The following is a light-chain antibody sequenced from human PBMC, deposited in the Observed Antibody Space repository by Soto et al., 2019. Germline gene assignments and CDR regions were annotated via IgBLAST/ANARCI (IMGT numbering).Light chain of an antibody. V-gene: IGKV3D-15*01. CDR1: ESVSTF. CDR3: QQYTNWPLT. Sequence: EIVVTQSPATLSVSPGEGATLSCRASESVSTFLAWYQQKPGQSPRLLIYGASTRATGIPARFSGSGSETEFTLTISSLQSEDFAVYYCQQYTNWPLTFGGGTTVEI. CDR2: GAS. J-gene: IGKJ4*01.